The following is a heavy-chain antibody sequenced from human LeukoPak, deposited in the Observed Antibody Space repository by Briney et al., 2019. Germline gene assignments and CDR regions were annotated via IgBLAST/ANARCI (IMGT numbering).Heavy chain of an antibody. D-gene: IGHD3-16*01. V-gene: IGHV4-39*02. J-gene: IGHJ4*02. CDR1: GGSISSSFYY. Sequence: PSETLSLTCTVSGGSISSSFYYWGWIRQPPGKGLEWIGTIYYSGSTYYNPSLKSRVTISVDTSKNQFSLKLSSVTAADTAVYYCARDPERYLRMGHYDYWGQGTLVIVSS. CDR2: IYYSGST. CDR3: ARDPERYLRMGHYDY.